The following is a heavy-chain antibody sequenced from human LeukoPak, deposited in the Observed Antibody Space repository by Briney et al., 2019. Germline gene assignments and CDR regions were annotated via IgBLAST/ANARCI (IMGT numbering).Heavy chain of an antibody. D-gene: IGHD3-10*01. CDR3: AKDLRFGDSPGNRFAY. CDR1: GFTFTGYA. Sequence: PGGSLRLSCAASGFTFTGYAMTWVRQAPRKGLELVSAISGSGGGTYYADCVKGRFTTSRDNSKKTLYLQMNSLRAEDTAVYYCAKDLRFGDSPGNRFAYWGQGTLVTVSS. V-gene: IGHV3-23*01. J-gene: IGHJ4*02. CDR2: ISGSGGGT.